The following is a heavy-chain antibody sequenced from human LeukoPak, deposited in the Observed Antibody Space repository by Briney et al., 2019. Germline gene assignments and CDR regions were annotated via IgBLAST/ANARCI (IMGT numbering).Heavy chain of an antibody. CDR2: IYTSGST. CDR3: AREAPYYDFWPTPFDY. D-gene: IGHD3-3*01. V-gene: IGHV4-4*07. CDR1: GGSISSYY. J-gene: IGHJ4*02. Sequence: SETLSLTCTVSGGSISSYYWGWIRQPAGKGLEWIGRIYTSGSTNYNRSLKSRVTMSVDTSTTQISLKLSSVTVADTAVYYCAREAPYYDFWPTPFDYWGQGTLVTVSS.